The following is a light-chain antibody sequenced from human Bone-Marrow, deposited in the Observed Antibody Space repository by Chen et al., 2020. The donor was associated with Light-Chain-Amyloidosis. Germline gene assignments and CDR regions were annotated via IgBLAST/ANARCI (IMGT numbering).Light chain of an antibody. CDR2: DNN. J-gene: IGLJ2*01. CDR3: GTGDSSLSAEV. CDR1: NSNIGNNY. V-gene: IGLV1-51*01. Sequence: QSVLTQPPSVSAAPGQKVTISCSGSNSNIGNNYVSWYQQRPGTAPKLLIYDNNRRPSGTPGRFAGSKAGTSATLGITGLQTGDEADYYCGTGDSSLSAEVVGGGTKLTVL.